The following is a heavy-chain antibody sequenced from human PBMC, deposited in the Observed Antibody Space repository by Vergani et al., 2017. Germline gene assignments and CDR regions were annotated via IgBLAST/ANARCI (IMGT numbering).Heavy chain of an antibody. D-gene: IGHD3-22*01. CDR3: ARGSRYYDSSGYTLGNYYYYYMDV. CDR2: IKHSGST. Sequence: QVQLQQWGAGLLKPSETLSLTCAVYGGSFSGYYWNWIRQPPGKGLEWIGEIKHSGSTNYNPSLKSRVTISVDTSKNQFSLKLSSVTAADTAVYYCARGSRYYDSSGYTLGNYYYYYMDVWGKGTTVTVSS. CDR1: GGSFSGYY. J-gene: IGHJ6*03. V-gene: IGHV4-34*01.